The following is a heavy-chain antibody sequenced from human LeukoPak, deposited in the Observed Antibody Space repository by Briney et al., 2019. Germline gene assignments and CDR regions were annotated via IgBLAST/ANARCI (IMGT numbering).Heavy chain of an antibody. CDR2: INSDGSST. J-gene: IGHJ3*02. D-gene: IGHD1-1*01. CDR3: AISVVQDAFDI. CDR1: GFTFSSYW. V-gene: IGHV3-74*01. Sequence: PGGSLRLSCAASGFTFSSYWMHWVRRAPGKGLVWVSRINSDGSSTSYADSVKGRFTISRDNAKNSLYLQMNSLRAEDTAVYYCAISVVQDAFDIWGQGAMVTVSS.